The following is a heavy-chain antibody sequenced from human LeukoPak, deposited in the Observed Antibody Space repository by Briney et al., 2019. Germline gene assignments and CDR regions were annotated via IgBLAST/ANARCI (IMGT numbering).Heavy chain of an antibody. D-gene: IGHD1-26*01. J-gene: IGHJ5*02. Sequence: GGSLRLSCAASGFTFDSYWMSWVRQAPAKGLEWVANIKEDGSEKYYVDSVKGRFTISRDNAKNSVSLQMNSLRAEDTAVYYCARDSYSGSPSWGQGTLVTVSS. CDR2: IKEDGSEK. CDR1: GFTFDSYW. V-gene: IGHV3-7*04. CDR3: ARDSYSGSPS.